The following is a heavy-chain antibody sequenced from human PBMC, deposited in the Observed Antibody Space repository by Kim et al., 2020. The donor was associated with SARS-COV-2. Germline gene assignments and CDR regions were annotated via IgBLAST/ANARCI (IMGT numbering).Heavy chain of an antibody. CDR3: AKESNYYDSSVYYTFDY. Sequence: VKGRFTTSRDNSKNTLYRQMNSLRAEDTAVYYCAKESNYYDSSVYYTFDYWGQGTLVTVSS. J-gene: IGHJ4*02. D-gene: IGHD3-22*01. V-gene: IGHV3-23*01.